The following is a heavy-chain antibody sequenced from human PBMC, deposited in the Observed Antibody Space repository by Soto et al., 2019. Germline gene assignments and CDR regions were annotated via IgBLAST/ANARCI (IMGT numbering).Heavy chain of an antibody. Sequence: QLVESGGGLVKPGASLRLSCLASEFTFSDYYMHWIRQAPGKGLEWISSITSSSTNTDYADSVKGRFTIARDNAKNSVFLQMSSLRVDDTAIYYCARGAPWVVTFPFDIWGQGTMVSVSS. J-gene: IGHJ3*02. V-gene: IGHV3-11*05. CDR3: ARGAPWVVTFPFDI. CDR1: EFTFSDYY. D-gene: IGHD1-26*01. CDR2: ITSSSTNT.